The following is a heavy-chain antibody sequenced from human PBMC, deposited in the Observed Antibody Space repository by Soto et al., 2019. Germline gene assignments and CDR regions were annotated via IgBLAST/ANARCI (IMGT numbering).Heavy chain of an antibody. Sequence: PETLSLTCAVYGGSFSGYYWSWIRQPPGKGLEWIGEINHSGSTNYNPSLKSRVTISVDTSKNQFSLKLSPVTAADTAVYYCARVGVGGSYRPAYGMDVWGQGTTVTVS. V-gene: IGHV4-34*01. CDR3: ARVGVGGSYRPAYGMDV. CDR2: INHSGST. J-gene: IGHJ6*02. CDR1: GGSFSGYY. D-gene: IGHD1-26*01.